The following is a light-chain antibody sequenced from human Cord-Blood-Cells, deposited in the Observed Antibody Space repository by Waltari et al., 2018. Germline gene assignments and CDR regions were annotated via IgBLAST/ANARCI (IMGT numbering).Light chain of an antibody. V-gene: IGLV1-47*01. Sequence: QSVLTQPPSASGTPGQRVTISCSGSSSNLGSNYVYWYQQPPGTAPKLLIHRNNQRPSGVPDRFSGSKSGTSASLAISGLRYEDEADYYCAAWDDSLSGRVFGGGTKLTVL. CDR3: AAWDDSLSGRV. CDR1: SSNLGSNY. CDR2: RNN. J-gene: IGLJ3*02.